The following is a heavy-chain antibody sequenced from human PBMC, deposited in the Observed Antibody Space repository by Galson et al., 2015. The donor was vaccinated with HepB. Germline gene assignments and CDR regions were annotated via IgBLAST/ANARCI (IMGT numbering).Heavy chain of an antibody. V-gene: IGHV3-7*01. D-gene: IGHD4-17*01. CDR1: GFTFSNYW. CDR2: IKQDGSEK. CDR3: ARAIYGDWGSDAFDI. J-gene: IGHJ3*02. Sequence: SLRLSCAASGFTFSNYWMSWVRQAPGKGLEWVANIKQDGSEKHYVDSVKGRFTISRDNVKNSLYLQMSTLRAEDTAVYCCARAIYGDWGSDAFDIWGQGTMVTVSS.